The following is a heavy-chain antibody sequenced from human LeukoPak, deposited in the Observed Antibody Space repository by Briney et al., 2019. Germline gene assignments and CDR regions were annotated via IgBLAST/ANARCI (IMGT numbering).Heavy chain of an antibody. CDR1: AYTFTGYY. CDR3: ARVDRYCSSTSCYWLDY. D-gene: IGHD2-2*01. J-gene: IGHJ4*02. V-gene: IGHV1-2*02. CDR2: INPNSGGT. Sequence: ASVKASCKASAYTFTGYYMHWVRQAPGQGLEWMGWINPNSGGTNYAQKFQGRVTMTRDTSISTAYMELSRLRSDDTAVYYCARVDRYCSSTSCYWLDYWGQGTLVTVSS.